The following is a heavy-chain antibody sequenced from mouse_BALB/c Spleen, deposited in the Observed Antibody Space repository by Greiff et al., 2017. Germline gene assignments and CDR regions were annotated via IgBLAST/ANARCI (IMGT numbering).Heavy chain of an antibody. J-gene: IGHJ2*01. CDR1: GFTFSSYA. CDR2: ISSGGSYT. CDR3: ARSYRYDKGYFDY. Sequence: EVKLVESGGGLVKPGGSLKLSCAASGFTFSSYAMSWVRQTPEKRLEWVATISSGGSYTYYPDSVKGRFTISRDNAKNTLYLQMSSLRSEDTAMYYCARSYRYDKGYFDYWGQGTTLTVSS. V-gene: IGHV5-9-3*01. D-gene: IGHD2-14*01.